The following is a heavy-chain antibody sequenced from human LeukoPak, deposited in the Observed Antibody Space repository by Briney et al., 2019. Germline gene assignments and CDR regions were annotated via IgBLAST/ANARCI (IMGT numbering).Heavy chain of an antibody. J-gene: IGHJ5*02. CDR3: ARDPSSSWYYWFDP. CDR1: GGSISSYY. CDR2: IYYSGST. D-gene: IGHD6-13*01. Sequence: PSETLSLTCTVSGGSISSYYWSWIRQPPGKGLEWIGYIYYSGSTNYNPSLKSRVTISVDTSKNQFSLKLSSVTAADTAVYYCARDPSSSWYYWFDPWGQGTLVTVSS. V-gene: IGHV4-59*08.